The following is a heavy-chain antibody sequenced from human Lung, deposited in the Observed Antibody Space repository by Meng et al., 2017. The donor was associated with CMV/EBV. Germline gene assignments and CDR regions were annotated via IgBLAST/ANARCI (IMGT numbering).Heavy chain of an antibody. Sequence: GGSXRLXCAASGFTFSSYGMHWVRQAPGKGLEWVAFIRYDGSNKYYADSVKGRFTISRDNSKNTLYLQMNSLRAEDTAMYYCARAGTSSGAFDIWGHGTMVTVSS. CDR1: GFTFSSYG. D-gene: IGHD6-6*01. V-gene: IGHV3-30*02. CDR2: IRYDGSNK. CDR3: ARAGTSSGAFDI. J-gene: IGHJ3*02.